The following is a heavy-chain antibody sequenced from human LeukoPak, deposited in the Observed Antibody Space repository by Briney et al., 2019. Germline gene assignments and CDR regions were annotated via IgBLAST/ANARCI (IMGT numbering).Heavy chain of an antibody. Sequence: GGSLRLSCAASGFTFSSYWMHWVRQAPGEGLVWVSRIYSDGTTTNDADSVKGRFTISRDNAKNTLYLQMNSLRPEDTGIYYCTRWDFLTGSGDYWGQGTLVTVSS. V-gene: IGHV3-74*01. CDR1: GFTFSSYW. D-gene: IGHD3-9*01. J-gene: IGHJ4*02. CDR3: TRWDFLTGSGDY. CDR2: IYSDGTTT.